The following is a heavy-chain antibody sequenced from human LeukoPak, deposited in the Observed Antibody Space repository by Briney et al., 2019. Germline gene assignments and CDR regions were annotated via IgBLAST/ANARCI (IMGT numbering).Heavy chain of an antibody. Sequence: SETLSLTCTVSGGSISSSSYYWGWIRQPPGKGLEWIGSIYYSGSTYYNPSLKSRVTISVDTSKNQFSLKLSSVTAADTAVYYCAGELSSPTPSDAFDIWGQGTMVTVSS. CDR3: AGELSSPTPSDAFDI. CDR2: IYYSGST. J-gene: IGHJ3*02. CDR1: GGSISSSSYY. V-gene: IGHV4-39*01. D-gene: IGHD1-26*01.